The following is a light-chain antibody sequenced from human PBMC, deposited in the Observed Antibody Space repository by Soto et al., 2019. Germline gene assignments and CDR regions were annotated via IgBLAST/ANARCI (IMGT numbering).Light chain of an antibody. CDR2: KAS. J-gene: IGKJ4*01. Sequence: EVVMTQSPLSLPVTLGQPASISCRSSQSLVYSDGNTYLNWFHQRPGQSPRRLIYKASNRDSGVPGRFSGSGSGTDFTLKIIRVEAEDVVVYYCMQGTHRPLTFVGGTKVEIK. V-gene: IGKV2-30*01. CDR1: QSLVYSDGNTY. CDR3: MQGTHRPLT.